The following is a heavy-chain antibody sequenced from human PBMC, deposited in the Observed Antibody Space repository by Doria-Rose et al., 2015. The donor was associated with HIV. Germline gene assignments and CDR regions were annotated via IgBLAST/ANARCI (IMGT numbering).Heavy chain of an antibody. D-gene: IGHD3-3*01. CDR1: GFSFESYA. CDR2: ISRDSGAK. V-gene: IGHV3-9*01. CDR3: AKAPIIGPKYYFYMDV. Sequence: VQLVQSGGGLVQPGRSLRLSCVGSGFSFESYAMHWVRLAPGKGLEWVAGISRDSGAKGNADSVEGRFTISRDNAKKSVYLEMRSLRPEDTAFYYCAKAPIIGPKYYFYMDVWGKGTLVTVSS. J-gene: IGHJ6*03.